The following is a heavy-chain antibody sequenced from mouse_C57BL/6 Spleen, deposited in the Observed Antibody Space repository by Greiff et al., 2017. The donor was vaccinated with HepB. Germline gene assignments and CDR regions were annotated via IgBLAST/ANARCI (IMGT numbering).Heavy chain of an antibody. Sequence: EVQRVESGGGLVKPGGSLKLSCAASGFTFSDYGMHWVRQAPEKGLEWVAYISSGSSTIYYADTVKGRFTISRDNAKNTLFLQMTSLRSEDTAMYYCAIYDYDKFAYWGQGTLVTVSA. V-gene: IGHV5-17*01. CDR3: AIYDYDKFAY. CDR1: GFTFSDYG. J-gene: IGHJ3*01. D-gene: IGHD2-4*01. CDR2: ISSGSSTI.